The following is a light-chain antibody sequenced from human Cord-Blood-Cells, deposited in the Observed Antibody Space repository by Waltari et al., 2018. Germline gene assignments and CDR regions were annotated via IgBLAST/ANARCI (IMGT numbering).Light chain of an antibody. Sequence: SYELTQPPPVSVSPAQTARITCSGDAFRNQHAYVYQLKPCQAPVLVIDKDSERPSGIPGRSSGSSLGTTVTLTISGVQAEDEADYYCQSADSSGTYWVFGGGTKLTVL. CDR3: QSADSSGTYWV. CDR1: AFRNQH. CDR2: KDS. V-gene: IGLV3-25*03. J-gene: IGLJ3*02.